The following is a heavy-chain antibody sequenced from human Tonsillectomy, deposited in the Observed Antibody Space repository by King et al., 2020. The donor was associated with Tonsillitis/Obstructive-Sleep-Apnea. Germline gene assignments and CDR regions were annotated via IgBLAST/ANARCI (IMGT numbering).Heavy chain of an antibody. CDR3: ARSPWFADLWAFDF. CDR1: GYSFTNYW. J-gene: IGHJ4*02. D-gene: IGHD3-10*01. CDR2: IYPGDSDT. V-gene: IGHV5-51*01. Sequence: EFQLVQSGAEVKKPGESLKISCKGSGYSFTNYWIGWVRQTPGKGLEYMGIIYPGDSDTRYSPSFQGQVTISVDKSINTAYLHWSSLRASDPAIYYCARSPWFADLWAFDFWGQGTLVTVSS.